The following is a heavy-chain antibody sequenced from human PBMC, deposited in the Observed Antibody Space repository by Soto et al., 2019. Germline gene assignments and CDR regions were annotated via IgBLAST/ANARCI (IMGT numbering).Heavy chain of an antibody. CDR1: GGSISSGGYS. Sequence: PSETLSLTCAVSGGSISSGGYSWSWIRQPPGKGLEWIGYIYHSGSTYYNPSLKSRVTISVDRSKNQFSLKLSSVTAADTAVYYCARVPPGAAASFDPWGQGTLVTVSS. J-gene: IGHJ5*02. CDR3: ARVPPGAAASFDP. V-gene: IGHV4-30-2*01. CDR2: IYHSGST. D-gene: IGHD6-13*01.